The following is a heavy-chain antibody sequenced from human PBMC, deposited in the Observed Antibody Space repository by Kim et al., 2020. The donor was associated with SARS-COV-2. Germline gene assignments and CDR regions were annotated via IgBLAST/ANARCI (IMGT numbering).Heavy chain of an antibody. J-gene: IGHJ4*02. Sequence: ADSVKGRFTISRDNSKNTLYLQMNSLRAEDTAVYYCAKDSRVVVITGFDYWGQGTLVTVSS. D-gene: IGHD3-22*01. V-gene: IGHV3-30*02. CDR3: AKDSRVVVITGFDY.